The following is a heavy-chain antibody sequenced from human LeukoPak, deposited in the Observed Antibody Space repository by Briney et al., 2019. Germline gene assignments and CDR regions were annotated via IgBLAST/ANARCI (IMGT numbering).Heavy chain of an antibody. CDR1: GFTFSSYS. CDR2: ISSSSSYI. D-gene: IGHD3-22*01. V-gene: IGHV3-21*01. Sequence: PGGSLRLSCAASGFTFSSYSMNWVRQAPGKGLEWISSISSSSSYIYYADSVKGRFTISRGNAKNSLYLQMNSLRAEDTAVYYCARAAVVVITKGAIDYWGQGTLVTVSS. J-gene: IGHJ4*02. CDR3: ARAAVVVITKGAIDY.